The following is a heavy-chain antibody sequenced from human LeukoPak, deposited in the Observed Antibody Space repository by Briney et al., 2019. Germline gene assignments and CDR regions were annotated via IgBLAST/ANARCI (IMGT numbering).Heavy chain of an antibody. Sequence: SETLSHTCAVYGGSFSGYYWSWIRQPPGKGLEWIGEINHSGSTNYNPSLKSRVTISVGTSKNQFSLKLTSVTAADTAVYFCARSRGGFGDYGSWFDPWGQGTLVTVSS. CDR3: ARSRGGFGDYGSWFDP. CDR1: GGSFSGYY. D-gene: IGHD4-17*01. J-gene: IGHJ5*02. V-gene: IGHV4-34*01. CDR2: INHSGST.